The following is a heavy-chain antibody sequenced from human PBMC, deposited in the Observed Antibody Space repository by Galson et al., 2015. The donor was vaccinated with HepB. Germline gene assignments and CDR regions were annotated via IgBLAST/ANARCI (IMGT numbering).Heavy chain of an antibody. D-gene: IGHD2-2*01. V-gene: IGHV3-21*06. CDR3: AKAGCSGAGCYLRYSWIDS. CDR2: ITTSSSYI. J-gene: IGHJ5*01. CDR1: GFTFSAYD. Sequence: SQRLSCAASGFTFSAYDMYWVRQAPGKGLEWVSSITTSSSYIYYADSMRGRFTISRDNAKNSLFLQMDSLRAEDTAVYYCAKAGCSGAGCYLRYSWIDSWGQGTLVTVSS.